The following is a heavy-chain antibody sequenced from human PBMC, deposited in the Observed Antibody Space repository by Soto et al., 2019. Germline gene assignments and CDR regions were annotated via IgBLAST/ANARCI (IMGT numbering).Heavy chain of an antibody. J-gene: IGHJ6*02. Sequence: GSLRLSCAASGFNFTNYGMHWVRQAPGQGLEWVAVIWYDGRYRYYTDSVKGRFTIFRDNSKNTLYLQMNSLRVEDTAVYYCARVLPLRYFDWTDHFYGMDVWGQGTTVTVSS. CDR1: GFNFTNYG. D-gene: IGHD3-9*01. V-gene: IGHV3-33*01. CDR3: ARVLPLRYFDWTDHFYGMDV. CDR2: IWYDGRYR.